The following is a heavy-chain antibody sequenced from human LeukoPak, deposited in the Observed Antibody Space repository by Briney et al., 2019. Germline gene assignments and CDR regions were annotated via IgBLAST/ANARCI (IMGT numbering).Heavy chain of an antibody. D-gene: IGHD6-13*01. V-gene: IGHV3-7*01. Sequence: GGSLRLSCAASGFTFSSYWMSWVRQAPGKGLEWVANIKQDGSEKYYVDSVKGRFTISRDNAKNSLYLQMNSLRAEDTAVYYCARDKDIAAAGPPNYWGQGTLVTVSS. CDR3: ARDKDIAAAGPPNY. J-gene: IGHJ4*02. CDR1: GFTFSSYW. CDR2: IKQDGSEK.